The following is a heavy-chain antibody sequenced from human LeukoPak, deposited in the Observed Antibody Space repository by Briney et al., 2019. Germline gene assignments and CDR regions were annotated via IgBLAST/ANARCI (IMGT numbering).Heavy chain of an antibody. CDR3: AKDLTGGWSLDY. CDR1: GFTFSSCA. V-gene: IGHV3-30*02. D-gene: IGHD6-19*01. Sequence: PGGSLRLSCAASGFTFSSCAMHWVRQALGKGLEWVALIQYDGNDKNYADSVKGRFTISRDNSKNTLYLQMNSLRAEDTAVYYCAKDLTGGWSLDYWGQGTLVTVSS. J-gene: IGHJ4*02. CDR2: IQYDGNDK.